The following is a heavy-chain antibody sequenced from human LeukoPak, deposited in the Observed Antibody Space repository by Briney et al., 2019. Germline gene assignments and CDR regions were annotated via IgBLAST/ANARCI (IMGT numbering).Heavy chain of an antibody. CDR2: IYYSGST. CDR1: GGSISSHY. Sequence: SETLSLTCPVSGGSISSHYWSWIRQPPGKGLEWIGYIYYSGSTNYNPSLKSRVTISVDTSKNQFSLKLSSVTAADTAVYYCARAHNGNYFDYWGQGTLVTVSS. V-gene: IGHV4-59*11. J-gene: IGHJ4*02. CDR3: ARAHNGNYFDY. D-gene: IGHD1-14*01.